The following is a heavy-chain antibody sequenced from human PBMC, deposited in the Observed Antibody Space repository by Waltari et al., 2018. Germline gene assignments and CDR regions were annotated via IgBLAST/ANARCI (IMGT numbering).Heavy chain of an antibody. J-gene: IGHJ3*02. CDR3: ATSTVVAHDAFDI. D-gene: IGHD3-22*01. CDR2: VDPEDGET. CDR1: GYTFTDYY. Sequence: EVQLVQSGAEVKKPGATVKISCKASGYTFTDYYMHWVQQAPGNGLEWMGLVDPEDGETIDAEKFQGRVTITADTATDTAYMELSSLRSEDTAVYYCATSTVVAHDAFDIWGQGTMVTVSS. V-gene: IGHV1-69-2*01.